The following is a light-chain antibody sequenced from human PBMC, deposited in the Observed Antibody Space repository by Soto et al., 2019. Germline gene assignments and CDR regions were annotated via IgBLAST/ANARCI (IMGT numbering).Light chain of an antibody. J-gene: IGKJ5*01. V-gene: IGKV3-20*01. CDR3: QQYENWPSIT. CDR1: QNVDSNY. CDR2: AAS. Sequence: EIVLTQSPGTLSLSPGERATLSCRASQNVDSNYLAWYQQKPGQAPRIIIFAASGRATGIPDRFSGSGSGTDFTLTISRLEPEDFAVYYCQQYENWPSITFGQGTRLEIK.